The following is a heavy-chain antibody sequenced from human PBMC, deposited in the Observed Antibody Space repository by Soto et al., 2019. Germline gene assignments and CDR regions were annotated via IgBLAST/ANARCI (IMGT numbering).Heavy chain of an antibody. CDR1: GGSISSNW. J-gene: IGHJ4*02. CDR2: IYHSGST. CDR3: ARHIAVSGTRGFDF. Sequence: QVHLQESGPGLIKPSGTLSLTCAVSGGSISSNWWSWVRQPPGKGLEWIGEIYHSGSTNYNPSLMNRVTMSMDKSQNHLSLNLNSVTAADTAVYYCARHIAVSGTRGFDFWGRGTLATVSS. V-gene: IGHV4-4*02. D-gene: IGHD6-19*01.